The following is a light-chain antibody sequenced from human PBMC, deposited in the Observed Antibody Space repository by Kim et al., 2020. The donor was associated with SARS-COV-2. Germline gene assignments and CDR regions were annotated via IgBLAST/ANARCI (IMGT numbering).Light chain of an antibody. CDR3: GADHGSGSNFVV. J-gene: IGLJ2*01. CDR1: SGYSNYK. CDR2: VGTGGNVG. Sequence: LTCTLSSGYSNYKVDWYQQRPGKGPRFVMRVGTGGNVGSKGDGIPDRFSVLGSGLNRYLTIKNIQEEDESDYHCGADHGSGSNFVVFGGGTKLTVL. V-gene: IGLV9-49*01.